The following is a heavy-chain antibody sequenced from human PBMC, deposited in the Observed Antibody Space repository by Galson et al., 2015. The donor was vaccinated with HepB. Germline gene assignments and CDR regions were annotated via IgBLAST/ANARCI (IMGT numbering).Heavy chain of an antibody. D-gene: IGHD2/OR15-2a*01. CDR3: AKSRWVNFLTLFCGPIPDVFDV. Sequence: SVKVSCKVSGGIFSTFAISWVRQAPGEGLVWMGRIIPVLGSTNYAQTFQGRVTISADTSATTAYLDLTSLRPDDTAVYYCAKSRWVNFLTLFCGPIPDVFDVWSQGTKVIVSS. V-gene: IGHV1-69*10. CDR2: IIPVLGST. J-gene: IGHJ3*01. CDR1: GGIFSTFA.